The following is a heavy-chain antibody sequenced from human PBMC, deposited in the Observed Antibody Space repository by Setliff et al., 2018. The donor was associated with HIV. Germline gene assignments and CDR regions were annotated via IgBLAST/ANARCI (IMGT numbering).Heavy chain of an antibody. Sequence: CKTSGYTFINYGIHWVRQAPGQGLEWMGWISVYNGNTNYAEKFQGRVTMTTDTSTSTAYMDLRSLRADDTALYYCARVPRTGPLDYWGQGTLVTVSS. CDR3: ARVPRTGPLDY. CDR1: GYTFINYG. CDR2: ISVYNGNT. V-gene: IGHV1-18*01. J-gene: IGHJ4*02.